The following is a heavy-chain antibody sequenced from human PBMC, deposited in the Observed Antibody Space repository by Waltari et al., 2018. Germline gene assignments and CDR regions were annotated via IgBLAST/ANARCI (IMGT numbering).Heavy chain of an antibody. J-gene: IGHJ3*01. Sequence: QLQLQESGPGPVKPSETLSLTCSVSGVSITSDRHYWGWIRQPPGQGLEWIATLSYSGATYSSPSLKSRVTISRDTSKNQVSLQLGSVTAADTAVYYCATYIGASLGTAAFDVWGQGTMVTVSS. V-gene: IGHV4-39*01. CDR1: GVSITSDRHY. CDR3: ATYIGASLGTAAFDV. CDR2: LSYSGAT. D-gene: IGHD5-12*01.